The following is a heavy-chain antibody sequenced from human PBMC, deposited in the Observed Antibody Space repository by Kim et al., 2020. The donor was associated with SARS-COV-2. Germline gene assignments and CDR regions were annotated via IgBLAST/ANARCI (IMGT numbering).Heavy chain of an antibody. J-gene: IGHJ6*02. CDR3: ARGPIVVVPAAAYYYYYGMDV. D-gene: IGHD2-2*01. V-gene: IGHV4-59*08. CDR2: IYYSGST. CDR1: GGSISSYY. Sequence: SETLSLTCTVSGGSISSYYWSWIRQPPGKGLEWIGYIYYSGSTNYNPSLKSRVTISVDTSKNQFSLKLSSVTAADTAVYYCARGPIVVVPAAAYYYYYGMDVWGQGTTVTVSS.